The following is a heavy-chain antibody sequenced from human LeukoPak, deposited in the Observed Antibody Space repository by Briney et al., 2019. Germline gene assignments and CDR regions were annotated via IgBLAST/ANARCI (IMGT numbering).Heavy chain of an antibody. CDR3: ARTTAAMFWFDP. CDR1: GYYIGRGYY. V-gene: IGHV4-38-2*02. D-gene: IGHD2-2*01. J-gene: IGHJ5*02. CDR2: FYHNGST. Sequence: SETLSLTCSVAGYYIGRGYYWGWVRQPPGKGLEWVGSFYHNGSTYYSPSLKNRATISFDTSTNQFSLNLHSVTAADTAVYYCARTTAAMFWFDPWGQGTLVTVSS.